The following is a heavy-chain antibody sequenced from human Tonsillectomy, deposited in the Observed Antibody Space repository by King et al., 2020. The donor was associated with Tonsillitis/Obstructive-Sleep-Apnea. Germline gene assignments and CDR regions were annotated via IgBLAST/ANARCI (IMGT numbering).Heavy chain of an antibody. J-gene: IGHJ6*03. V-gene: IGHV3-48*02. CDR3: ARWYGGSTSCNTRGKYYYYYYMDV. D-gene: IGHD2-2*02. CDR1: GFIFSSYN. Sequence: VQLVESGGGLVQPGGSLRLSCAASGFIFSSYNMNWVRQAPGRGLEWVSYIRTTSTTVYYADSVKGRFTVYRDNAKNTLYLQINSLRDEDTAVYYCARWYGGSTSCNTRGKYYYYYYMDVWGKGTTVTVSS. CDR2: IRTTSTTV.